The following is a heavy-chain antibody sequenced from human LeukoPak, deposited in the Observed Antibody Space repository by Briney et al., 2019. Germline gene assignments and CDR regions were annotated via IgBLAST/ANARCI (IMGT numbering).Heavy chain of an antibody. J-gene: IGHJ4*02. CDR1: GFTFSDYS. CDR2: TSDRGDYT. Sequence: GGSLRLSCAASGFTFSDYSMSWVRQAPGKGLEWVSGTSDRGDYTYYADSVKGRFTISRDTSKNTLYLQMNSLRAEDTALYFCAKKAQYDGHYPLDYWGQGTLVTVSA. V-gene: IGHV3-23*01. CDR3: AKKAQYDGHYPLDY. D-gene: IGHD4/OR15-4a*01.